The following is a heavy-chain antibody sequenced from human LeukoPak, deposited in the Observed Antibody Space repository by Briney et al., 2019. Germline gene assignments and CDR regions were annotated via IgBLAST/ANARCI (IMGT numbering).Heavy chain of an antibody. D-gene: IGHD6-19*01. CDR1: GGSFSGYY. CDR3: ARVGSSGWYALYYFDY. J-gene: IGHJ4*02. V-gene: IGHV4-34*01. Sequence: SETLSLTCAVYGGSFSGYYWSWIRQPPGKGLEWIGEINHSGSTNYNPSLKSRVTISVDTSKNQFSLKLSSVTAADTAVYYCARVGSSGWYALYYFDYWGQGTLVTVSS. CDR2: INHSGST.